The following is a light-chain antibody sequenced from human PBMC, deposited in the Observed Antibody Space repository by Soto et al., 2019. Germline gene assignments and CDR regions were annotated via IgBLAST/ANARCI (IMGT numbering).Light chain of an antibody. J-gene: IGKJ3*01. CDR2: DAS. V-gene: IGKV1-33*01. Sequence: DFQMTQSPSSLSASIGDRVTITCQASQDIRNYLNWYQHKAGKAPQLLIFDASNLQGGGPSRLGGSGCWTDFTFTTSSLQPEDIPTYYCQQYSNSPSFTFGPGTKVDIK. CDR3: QQYSNSPSFT. CDR1: QDIRNY.